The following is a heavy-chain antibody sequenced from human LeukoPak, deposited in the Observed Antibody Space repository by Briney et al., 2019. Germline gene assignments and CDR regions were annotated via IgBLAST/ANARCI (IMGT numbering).Heavy chain of an antibody. Sequence: SETLSLTCTVSGVSINTYFWSWIRQSPGKGLEWIGYVYYNGITNYNPSLKSRVTISVDTSKNQFSLKLSSVTAADTAVYYCARLYYGSGSSWFDPWGQGTLVTVSS. J-gene: IGHJ5*02. CDR2: VYYNGIT. CDR1: GVSINTYF. V-gene: IGHV4-59*08. D-gene: IGHD3-10*01. CDR3: ARLYYGSGSSWFDP.